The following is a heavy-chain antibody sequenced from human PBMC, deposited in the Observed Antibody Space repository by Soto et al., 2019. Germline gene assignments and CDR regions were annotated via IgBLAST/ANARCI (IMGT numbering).Heavy chain of an antibody. CDR1: GFIFSGHT. CDR2: IDQTGAST. V-gene: IGHV3-23*05. J-gene: IGHJ4*02. Sequence: EVQLLESGGALVQPGGSLRLSCAASGFIFSGHTMSWVRQAPGTGLEWVSSIDQTGASTHYADSVKGRFTISRDNSRNTLDLQMNSLRAADTALYYCVSWLCAHFDHWGQGTPVTVSS. CDR3: VSWLCAHFDH. D-gene: IGHD5-12*01.